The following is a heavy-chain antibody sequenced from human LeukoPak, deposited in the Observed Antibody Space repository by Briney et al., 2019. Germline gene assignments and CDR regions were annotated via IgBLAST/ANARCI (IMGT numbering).Heavy chain of an antibody. V-gene: IGHV4-4*02. CDR1: GGSISSSNW. Sequence: SGTLSLTCAVSGGSISSSNWWSWVRQPPGKGLEWIGEIYHSGNTNYNPSLKSRVTISVDKSKNQFSLKLSSVTAADTAVYYCARGGAYVDTGAAFDIWGQGTMVTVSS. CDR2: IYHSGNT. J-gene: IGHJ3*02. D-gene: IGHD5-18*01. CDR3: ARGGAYVDTGAAFDI.